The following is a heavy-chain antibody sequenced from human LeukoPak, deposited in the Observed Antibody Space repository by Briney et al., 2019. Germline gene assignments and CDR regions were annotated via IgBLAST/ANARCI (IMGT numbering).Heavy chain of an antibody. V-gene: IGHV4-34*01. CDR1: GGSFSGYY. D-gene: IGHD6-13*01. CDR3: ARGIAAAGIGPFDY. CDR2: INHSGST. Sequence: SETLSLTCAVYGGSFSGYYWSWIRQPPGKGLEWIGEINHSGSTNYNPSLKSRVTISVDTSKNQFSLKLSSATAADTAVYYCARGIAAAGIGPFDYWGQGTLVTVSS. J-gene: IGHJ4*02.